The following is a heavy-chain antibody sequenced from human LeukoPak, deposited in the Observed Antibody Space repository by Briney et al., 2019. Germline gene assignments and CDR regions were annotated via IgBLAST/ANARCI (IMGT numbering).Heavy chain of an antibody. CDR1: GFTFSNYW. CDR2: ISSSGSTI. D-gene: IGHD3-10*02. J-gene: IGHJ6*04. V-gene: IGHV3-48*04. Sequence: GGSLRLSCAASGFTFSNYWMNWVRQAPGKGLEWVSYISSSGSTIYYADSVKGRFAISRDNAKNSLYLQMNSLRAEDTAVYYCAELGITMIGGVWGKGTTVTISS. CDR3: AELGITMIGGV.